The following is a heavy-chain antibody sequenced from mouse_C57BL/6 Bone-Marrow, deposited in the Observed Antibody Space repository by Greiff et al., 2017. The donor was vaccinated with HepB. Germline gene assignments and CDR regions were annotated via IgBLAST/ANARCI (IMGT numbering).Heavy chain of an antibody. J-gene: IGHJ2*01. D-gene: IGHD1-1*01. CDR1: GYAFTNYL. CDR2: INPGSGGT. V-gene: IGHV1-54*01. CDR3: SRFELRAYFDY. Sequence: QVQLQQPGAELVRPGTSVKVSCKASGYAFTNYLIEWVKQRPGQGLEWIGVINPGSGGTNYNEKFKGKATLTADKSSSTAYMHLSSLTSEDSAVCLCSRFELRAYFDYGGQGTTLTVSS.